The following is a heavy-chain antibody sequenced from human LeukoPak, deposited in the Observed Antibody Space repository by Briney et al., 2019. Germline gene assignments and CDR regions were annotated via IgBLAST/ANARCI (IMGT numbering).Heavy chain of an antibody. Sequence: SETLSLTCTVSGGSISSSSYYWGWIRQPPGKGVEWIGSIYYSGSTYYNPSLKSRVTISVDTSKNQFSLKLSSVTAADTAVYYCARGAGDSSRYYYYYYMDVWGKGTTVTVSS. D-gene: IGHD6-19*01. V-gene: IGHV4-39*07. CDR1: GGSISSSSYY. CDR2: IYYSGST. CDR3: ARGAGDSSRYYYYYYMDV. J-gene: IGHJ6*03.